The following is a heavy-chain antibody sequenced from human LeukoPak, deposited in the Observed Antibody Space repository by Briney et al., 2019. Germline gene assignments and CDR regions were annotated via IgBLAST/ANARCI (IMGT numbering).Heavy chain of an antibody. CDR1: GFTFDDYG. J-gene: IGHJ6*03. Sequence: PGGSLRLSCAAAGFTFDDYGMSWVRQAPGKGLEWVSGINWNGGSTGYADSVKGRFTSSRDNAKNSLYLQMNSLRAEDTAVYYCARDAITGTTMGYYCYYMDVWGKGTTVTVSS. CDR3: ARDAITGTTMGYYCYYMDV. CDR2: INWNGGST. D-gene: IGHD1-7*01. V-gene: IGHV3-20*04.